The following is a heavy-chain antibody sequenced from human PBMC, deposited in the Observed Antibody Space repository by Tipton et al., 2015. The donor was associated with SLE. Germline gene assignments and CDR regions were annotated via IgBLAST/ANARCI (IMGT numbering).Heavy chain of an antibody. CDR3: ARVSRVQWGLNY. CDR1: GGSFSGYY. V-gene: IGHV4-34*01. D-gene: IGHD1-26*01. J-gene: IGHJ4*02. Sequence: GLVKPSETLSLTCAVYGGSFSGYYWSWIRQPPGKGLEWIGEINHSGSTNYNPSLKSRVTISVDTSKNQFSLKLSSVTAADTAVYYCARVSRVQWGLNYWGQGTLVTVSS. CDR2: INHSGST.